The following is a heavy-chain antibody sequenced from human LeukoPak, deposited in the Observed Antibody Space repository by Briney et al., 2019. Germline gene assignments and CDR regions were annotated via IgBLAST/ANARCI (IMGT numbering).Heavy chain of an antibody. CDR1: GFTFSRYG. CDR3: AADPNGDYIGAWGY. D-gene: IGHD2-8*01. CDR2: IIGSGRGT. J-gene: IGHJ1*01. V-gene: IGHV3-23*01. Sequence: SGGSLRLSCVGSGFTFSRYGMAWVRQAPGKGLEWVSAIIGSGRGTEYAESAKGRFTISRDNSRNTLFLDMTNVRAEDTAVYYCAADPNGDYIGAWGYWGQGTLVTVPS.